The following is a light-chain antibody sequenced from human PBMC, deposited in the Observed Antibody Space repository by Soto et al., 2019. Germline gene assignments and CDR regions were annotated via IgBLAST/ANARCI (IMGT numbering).Light chain of an antibody. Sequence: EIVLTQSPGTLSLSPGERATLSCRASQSVGSSYLAWYQQKPGQAPRLLIYGASSRATGIPDRFSGSGSGTDFTLTINRLEPEDFAVYYCQQYGTSQWTFGQGNKVEIK. J-gene: IGKJ1*01. V-gene: IGKV3-20*01. CDR2: GAS. CDR1: QSVGSSY. CDR3: QQYGTSQWT.